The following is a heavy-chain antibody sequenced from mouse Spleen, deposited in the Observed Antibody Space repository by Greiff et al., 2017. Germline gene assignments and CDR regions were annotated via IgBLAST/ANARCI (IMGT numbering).Heavy chain of an antibody. J-gene: IGHJ2*01. CDR3: ARRGYSLDYFDY. D-gene: IGHD3-1*01. Sequence: QVQLQQSGAELARPGASVKLSCKASGYTFTSYGISWVKQRTGQGLEWIGEIYPRSGNTYYNEKFKGKATLTADKSSSTAYMELRSLASEDSAVYFCARRGYSLDYFDYWGQGTTLTVSS. CDR2: IYPRSGNT. V-gene: IGHV1-81*01. CDR1: GYTFTSYG.